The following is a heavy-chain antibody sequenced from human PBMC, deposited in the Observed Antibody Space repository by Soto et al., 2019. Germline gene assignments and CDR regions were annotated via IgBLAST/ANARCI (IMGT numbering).Heavy chain of an antibody. J-gene: IGHJ4*02. CDR2: IGTAGDT. V-gene: IGHV3-13*01. Sequence: GGSLRLSCAASGFTFSSYDMHWVRQATGKGLEWVSAIGTAGDTYYPGSVKGRFTISRENAKNSLYLQMNSLRAGDTAVYYCARGTSSSWSRYYFDYWSQGTLVTVSS. CDR1: GFTFSSYD. CDR3: ARGTSSSWSRYYFDY. D-gene: IGHD6-13*01.